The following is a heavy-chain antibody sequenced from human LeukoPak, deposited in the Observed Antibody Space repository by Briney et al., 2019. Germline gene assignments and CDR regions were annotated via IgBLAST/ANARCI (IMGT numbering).Heavy chain of an antibody. J-gene: IGHJ3*02. D-gene: IGHD6-6*01. CDR2: IIPIFGTA. V-gene: IGHV1-69*05. Sequence: ASVKVSCKASGGTFSSYAISWVRQAPGQGLEWMGGIIPIFGTASYAQKFQGRVTMTTDTSTRTAYMELRSLRSDDTAVYYCARFRIAARIGDAFDIWGQGTMVTVSS. CDR1: GGTFSSYA. CDR3: ARFRIAARIGDAFDI.